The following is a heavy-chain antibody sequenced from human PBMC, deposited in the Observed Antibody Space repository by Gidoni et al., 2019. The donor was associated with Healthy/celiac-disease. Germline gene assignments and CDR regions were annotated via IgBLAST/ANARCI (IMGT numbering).Heavy chain of an antibody. CDR1: GYTLTSYG. V-gene: IGHV1-18*04. CDR2: ISAYNGNT. CDR3: ARDTMIGWGAFCY. Sequence: QVQLVQSGAEVKKPGASVKVSFKASGYTLTSYGISWVRQDPGQGLEGMGWISAYNGNTNYAQKIKGRVTMTTDTSTSTANMELRSLRSDDTAVYYCARDTMIGWGAFCYWGQGTLVTVSS. J-gene: IGHJ4*02. D-gene: IGHD3-22*01.